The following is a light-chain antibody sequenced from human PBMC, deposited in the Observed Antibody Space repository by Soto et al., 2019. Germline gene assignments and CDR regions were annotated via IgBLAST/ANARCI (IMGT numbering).Light chain of an antibody. CDR1: SSDIGSYNL. J-gene: IGLJ1*01. V-gene: IGLV2-14*02. CDR2: EDN. CDR3: GSWDSSLSAYV. Sequence: QSALAQPASVSGSPGQSITISCTGTSSDIGSYNLVSWYQQHPGKAPKLMIFEDNKRPSGVSNRFSGSKSGTSATLGITGFQTGDEADYYCGSWDSSLSAYVFGTGTKVTVL.